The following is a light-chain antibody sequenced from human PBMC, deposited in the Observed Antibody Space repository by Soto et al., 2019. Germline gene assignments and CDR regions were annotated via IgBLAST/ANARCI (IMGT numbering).Light chain of an antibody. J-gene: IGLJ2*01. V-gene: IGLV2-14*03. CDR1: SSDIGAYAY. CDR3: GSYTRSNSVI. CDR2: DVH. Sequence: QSALTQPASVSGSPGQSIAISCTGTSSDIGAYAYVSWYQQHPGKIPQLIVFDVHYRPSEVSSRFSGSKSGNTASLTISGLQAEDEADYYCGSYTRSNSVIFGGGTKLTVL.